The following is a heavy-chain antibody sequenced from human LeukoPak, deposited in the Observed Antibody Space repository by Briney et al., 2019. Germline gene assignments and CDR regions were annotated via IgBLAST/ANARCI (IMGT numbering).Heavy chain of an antibody. Sequence: SETLSLTCAVSGGSISSGGYSWSWIRQPPGKGLEWIGYIYHSGSTYYNPSLKSRVTISVDRSKNQFSLKLSSVTAADTAVYYCARQSSGYDAFDYWGQGTLVTVSS. CDR1: GGSISSGGYS. D-gene: IGHD5-12*01. CDR2: IYHSGST. V-gene: IGHV4-30-2*01. CDR3: ARQSSGYDAFDY. J-gene: IGHJ4*02.